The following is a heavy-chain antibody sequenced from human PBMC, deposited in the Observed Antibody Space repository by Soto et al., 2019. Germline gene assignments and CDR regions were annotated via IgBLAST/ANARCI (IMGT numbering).Heavy chain of an antibody. CDR2: IIPIFGTA. V-gene: IGHV1-69*01. D-gene: IGHD2-15*01. CDR3: ARICSGYYYGMDV. J-gene: IGHJ6*02. Sequence: QVQLVQSGAEVKNLGSSVKVSCRASGGTFSSYAISWLRQAPGQGLEWMGGIIPIFGTANYVQKFQGRVTITSYESTSTAYMELSSLRSEDTAVYYCARICSGYYYGMDVWGQVTTVTVSS. CDR1: GGTFSSYA.